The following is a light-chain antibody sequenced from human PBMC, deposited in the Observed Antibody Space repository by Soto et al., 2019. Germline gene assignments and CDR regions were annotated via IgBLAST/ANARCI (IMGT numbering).Light chain of an antibody. CDR2: KVS. CDR1: SNDIGGYNY. V-gene: IGLV2-14*01. Sequence: QSVLTQPPSVSGAPGQRVTIFCTGSSNDIGGYNYVSWYQQHPGRAPKLVIYKVSDRPSGVSTRFSASKSGNTASLTISGLQAEDEADYYCSSYSTTTTPQWVFGGGTKLTVL. CDR3: SSYSTTTTPQWV. J-gene: IGLJ3*02.